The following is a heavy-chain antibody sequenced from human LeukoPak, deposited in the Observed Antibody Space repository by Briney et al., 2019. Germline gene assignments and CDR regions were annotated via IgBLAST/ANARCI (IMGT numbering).Heavy chain of an antibody. J-gene: IGHJ4*02. CDR1: GYSISSGYY. Sequence: PSETLSLTCTVSGYSISSGYYWGWIRQPPGKGLEWIGSIYHSGSTYYNPSLKSRVTISVDTSKNQFSLKLSSVTAADTAVYYCGRDQPADWISYYWGQGNLVTVSS. V-gene: IGHV4-38-2*02. D-gene: IGHD2-2*01. CDR2: IYHSGST. CDR3: GRDQPADWISYY.